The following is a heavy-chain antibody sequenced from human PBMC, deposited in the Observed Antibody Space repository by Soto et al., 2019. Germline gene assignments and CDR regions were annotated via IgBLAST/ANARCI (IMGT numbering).Heavy chain of an antibody. CDR1: GYTFTSYG. CDR3: PGGGKGGNSRYYVDY. CDR2: ISAYDGNT. V-gene: IGHV1-18*01. D-gene: IGHD1-1*01. Sequence: QVQLVQSGAEVKKPGASVKVSCKASGYTFTSYGISWVRQAPGQGLEWMGWISAYDGNTNHAQELQGSVTITTATSQSTAYMQLRRLRSDDTAVYYCPGGGKGGNSRYYVDYWGQGTLVTVSS. J-gene: IGHJ4*02.